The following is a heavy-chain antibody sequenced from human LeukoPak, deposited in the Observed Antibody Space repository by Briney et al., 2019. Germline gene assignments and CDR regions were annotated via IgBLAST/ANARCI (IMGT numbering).Heavy chain of an antibody. V-gene: IGHV3-9*01. J-gene: IGHJ3*02. Sequence: GGSLRLSCAASGFTLDDYAMHWVRQAPGKRLEALSGISWNSGSIGYADSVKGRFNISRDNAKNSLYLQMNSLRAEDTALYYCAKEGVGATKGTFDIWGQGTMVTVSS. D-gene: IGHD1-26*01. CDR2: ISWNSGSI. CDR3: AKEGVGATKGTFDI. CDR1: GFTLDDYA.